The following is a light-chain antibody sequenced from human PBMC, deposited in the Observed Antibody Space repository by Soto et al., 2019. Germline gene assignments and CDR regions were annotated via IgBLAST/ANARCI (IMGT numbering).Light chain of an antibody. J-gene: IGKJ5*01. CDR3: QQYGRSTPIT. V-gene: IGKV3-20*01. CDR1: QSVSSSS. Sequence: EIVLTQSPVTLSLSPLERAALSCIAGQSVSSSSLAWYRQRPGQAPSLLIYGASRRATGIPDGFSGSGSGTDFTLIISRLEPEDVAVYYCQQYGRSTPITFGQGTRLEIK. CDR2: GAS.